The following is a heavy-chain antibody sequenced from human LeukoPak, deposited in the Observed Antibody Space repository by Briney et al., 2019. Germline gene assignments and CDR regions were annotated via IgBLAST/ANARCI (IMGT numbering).Heavy chain of an antibody. Sequence: ASMKVSCKASGYTFTGYGLSWVRQAPGQGLEWMGWLSAYNGNTNYAQRLQGRVTMTTDTSTSAAYMELRSLRSEDTAVYYCARVGTVANPYFDYWGQGTLVTVSS. J-gene: IGHJ4*02. V-gene: IGHV1-18*01. CDR3: ARVGTVANPYFDY. CDR2: LSAYNGNT. CDR1: GYTFTGYG. D-gene: IGHD4-23*01.